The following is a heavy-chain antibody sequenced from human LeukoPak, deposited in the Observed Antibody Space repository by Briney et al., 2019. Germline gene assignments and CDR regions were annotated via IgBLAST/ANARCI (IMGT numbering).Heavy chain of an antibody. D-gene: IGHD2-2*01. CDR2: ITPYNGNR. Sequence: GASVKVSCKASGYTFTYRYLHWVRQAPGQALEWMGWITPYNGNRNYAKKFQDRVTITRDTSLSTAHMELSSLRSEDTAMYYCARSALYSTKSDYYFESWGQGTLVTVSS. CDR3: ARSALYSTKSDYYFES. V-gene: IGHV1-45*02. CDR1: GYTFTYRY. J-gene: IGHJ4*02.